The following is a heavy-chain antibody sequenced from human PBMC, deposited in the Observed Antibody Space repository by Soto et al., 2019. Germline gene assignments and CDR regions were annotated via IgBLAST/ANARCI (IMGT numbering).Heavy chain of an antibody. Sequence: QVQLVESGGGVVQPGRSLRLSCAASGFTFSSYAMHWVRQAPGKGLEWVAVISYDGSNKYYADSVKGRFTISRDNSKNTLYLQMNSLRAEDTAVYYCARDSGKTIFGVVISNWFDPWGQGTLVTVSS. CDR2: ISYDGSNK. CDR3: ARDSGKTIFGVVISNWFDP. CDR1: GFTFSSYA. D-gene: IGHD3-3*01. J-gene: IGHJ5*02. V-gene: IGHV3-30-3*01.